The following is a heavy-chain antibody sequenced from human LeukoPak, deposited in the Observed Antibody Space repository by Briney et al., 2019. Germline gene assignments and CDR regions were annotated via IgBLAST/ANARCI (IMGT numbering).Heavy chain of an antibody. Sequence: ASVKVSCKASVYTFTSYYMHWVRQAPGQGLEWMGIINPSGGSTSYAQKFQGRVTMTRDTSTSTVYMELSSLRPEDTAVYYCARGADPFTGYYYGYFDYWGQGTLVTVSS. CDR2: INPSGGST. CDR3: ARGADPFTGYYYGYFDY. J-gene: IGHJ4*02. CDR1: VYTFTSYY. D-gene: IGHD3-9*01. V-gene: IGHV1-46*01.